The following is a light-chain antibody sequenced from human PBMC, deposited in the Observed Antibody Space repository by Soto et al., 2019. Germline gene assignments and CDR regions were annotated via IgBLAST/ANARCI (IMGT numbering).Light chain of an antibody. V-gene: IGKV3-20*01. CDR1: QSITSTY. Sequence: EIVLTQSPGTLSLSPGERATLSCRASQSITSTYFAWYQHKPGQVPRLLIYGASSRATGIPDRFSDSGSGTDFTLTISRLEPEDFAVYYCHQYHIAPRTFGQGTKLEIK. J-gene: IGKJ2*01. CDR3: HQYHIAPRT. CDR2: GAS.